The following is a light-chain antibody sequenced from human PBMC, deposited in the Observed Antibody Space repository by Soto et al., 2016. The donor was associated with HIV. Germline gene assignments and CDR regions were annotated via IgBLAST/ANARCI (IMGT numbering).Light chain of an antibody. CDR1: KLGDKY. CDR2: QDD. J-gene: IGLJ1*01. CDR3: QAWDSSYV. Sequence: SYELTQSPSVSVSPGQTASITCSGNKLGDKYACWYQQKPGQSPVLVIYQDDKRPSGIPERFSGSNSGNTATLTISGTQTMDEADYYCQAWDSSYVFGTGTKVTVL. V-gene: IGLV3-1*01.